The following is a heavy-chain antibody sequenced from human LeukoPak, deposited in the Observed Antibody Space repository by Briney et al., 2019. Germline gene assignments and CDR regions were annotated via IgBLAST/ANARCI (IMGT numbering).Heavy chain of an antibody. CDR2: IDPVGREK. V-gene: IGHV3-7*01. CDR3: TTEGGSGF. CDR1: GLSFSGYW. J-gene: IGHJ4*02. D-gene: IGHD3-16*01. Sequence: PGGSLRLSCKVSGLSFSGYWMTWVRQAAGKGLEWVASIDPVGREKYYLDSVEGRFTISRDNAENFLYLQMNNLRAEDAAQYHCTTEGGSGFWGQGTLVIVSS.